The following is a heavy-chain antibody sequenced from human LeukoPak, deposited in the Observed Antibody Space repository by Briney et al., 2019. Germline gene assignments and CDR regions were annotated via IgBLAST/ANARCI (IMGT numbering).Heavy chain of an antibody. Sequence: SETLSLTCTVSGGSISSYYWSWIRQPPGKGLEWIGYIYYSGSTNYNPSLKSRVTISVDTSKNQFSLKLSSVTAADTAVYYCARSYIRGALYYMDVWGKGTTVTISS. CDR3: ARSYIRGALYYMDV. D-gene: IGHD3-10*01. CDR1: GGSISSYY. V-gene: IGHV4-59*12. CDR2: IYYSGST. J-gene: IGHJ6*03.